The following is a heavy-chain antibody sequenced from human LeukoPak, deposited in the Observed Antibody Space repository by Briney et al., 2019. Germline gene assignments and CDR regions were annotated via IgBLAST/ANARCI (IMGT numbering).Heavy chain of an antibody. D-gene: IGHD3-10*01. J-gene: IGHJ4*02. Sequence: SETLSLTCTVSGGSISSYYWSWIRQPPGKGLEWIGYIYYSGSTNYNPSLKSRVTISVDTSKNQFSLKLSSVTAADTAVYYCARYGGSGTYFLDYWGRGTLVTVSS. CDR3: ARYGGSGTYFLDY. V-gene: IGHV4-59*12. CDR2: IYYSGST. CDR1: GGSISSYY.